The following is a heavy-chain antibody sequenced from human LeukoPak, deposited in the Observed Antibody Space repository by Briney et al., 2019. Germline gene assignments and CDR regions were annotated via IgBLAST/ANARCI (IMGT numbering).Heavy chain of an antibody. Sequence: ASVKVSYKASGGTFSSYAISWVRQAPGQGLEWMGRIIPILGIANYAQKFQGRVTITADKSTSTAYMELSSLRSEDTAVYYCARVYYSSGWSNWGQGTLVTVSS. D-gene: IGHD6-19*01. J-gene: IGHJ4*02. CDR1: GGTFSSYA. CDR2: IIPILGIA. CDR3: ARVYYSSGWSN. V-gene: IGHV1-69*04.